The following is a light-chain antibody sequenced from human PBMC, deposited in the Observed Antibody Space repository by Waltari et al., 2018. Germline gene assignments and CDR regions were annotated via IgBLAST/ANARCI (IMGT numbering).Light chain of an antibody. J-gene: IGLJ3*02. CDR3: QTWDTTTTWV. CDR2: QDK. CDR1: TLGDKY. Sequence: SLELTQPPSVSVSPGQPATITCFADTLGDKYVSWYQQRPGQSPVLVIYQDKKRPSGIPERFSGSNSGNTATLTISGAQALDEGDYYCQTWDTTTTWVFGGGTKVTVL. V-gene: IGLV3-1*01.